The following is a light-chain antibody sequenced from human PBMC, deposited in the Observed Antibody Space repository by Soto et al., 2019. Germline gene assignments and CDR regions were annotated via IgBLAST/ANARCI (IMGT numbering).Light chain of an antibody. CDR1: ISDCGGYNY. J-gene: IGLJ1*01. CDR3: TSYTNTSLYV. CDR2: EVT. Sequence: SALTQTGSVSGYPGQWISMSCTGTISDCGGYNYVSWYQHHPGKTPKLLIYEVTNRPSGVSSRFSAPQSGDPASLTISALQAEDAADYYCTSYTNTSLYVFGTGTKVTVL. V-gene: IGLV2-14*01.